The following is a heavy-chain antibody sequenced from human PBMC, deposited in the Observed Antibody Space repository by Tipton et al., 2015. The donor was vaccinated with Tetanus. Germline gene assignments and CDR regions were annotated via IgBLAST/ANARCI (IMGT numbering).Heavy chain of an antibody. CDR1: GFTFDDYA. Sequence: SLRLSCAASGFTFDDYAMHWVRQVPGRGLEWVSTISWNRGTIDYADSVEGRFTISRDNAKSYLYLQMNSLRPEDSALYYWVKDLGWLTGMDVWGQGTTVTVSS. D-gene: IGHD6-19*01. CDR2: ISWNRGTI. V-gene: IGHV3-9*01. J-gene: IGHJ6*02. CDR3: VKDLGWLTGMDV.